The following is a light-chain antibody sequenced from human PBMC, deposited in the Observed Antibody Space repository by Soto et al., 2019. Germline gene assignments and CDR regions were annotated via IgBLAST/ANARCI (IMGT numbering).Light chain of an antibody. CDR1: SSDVGDDKS. CDR3: SSYTSSSTF. Sequence: QSALTQPASVSGSPGQSITISCTRFSSDVGDDKSVSWYQQHPGKAPKLLIYDITHRPSEISDRFSGSKSGDTASLTISGLQAEDEADYYCSSYTSSSTFFGRGTKLTVL. J-gene: IGLJ2*01. CDR2: DIT. V-gene: IGLV2-14*03.